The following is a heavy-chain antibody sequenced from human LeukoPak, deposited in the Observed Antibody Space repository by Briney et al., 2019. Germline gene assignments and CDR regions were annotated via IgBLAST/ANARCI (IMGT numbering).Heavy chain of an antibody. CDR2: ISGGGHST. D-gene: IGHD6-6*01. J-gene: IGHJ4*02. V-gene: IGHV3-23*01. CDR1: GFTFSSYA. Sequence: GGSLRLSCAASGFTFSSYAMSWVRQAPGKGLEWVSGISGGGHSTNYADFVKGRFTISRGNSKNTLYLQMNSLGAEDTAIYYCANSHDSSSPFEYWGQGTQVSVSS. CDR3: ANSHDSSSPFEY.